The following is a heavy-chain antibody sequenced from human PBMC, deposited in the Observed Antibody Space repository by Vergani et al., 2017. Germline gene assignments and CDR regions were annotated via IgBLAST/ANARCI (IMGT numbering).Heavy chain of an antibody. CDR1: GGSISSSSYY. CDR3: ARALAVAGIYYYYGMDV. CDR2: INHSGST. J-gene: IGHJ6*02. D-gene: IGHD6-19*01. Sequence: QLQLQESGPGLVKPSETLSLTCTVSGGSISSSSYYWGWIRQPPGKGLEWIGEINHSGSTNYNPSLKSRVTISVDTSKNQFSLKLSSVTAADPAVYYCARALAVAGIYYYYGMDVWGQGTTVTVSS. V-gene: IGHV4-39*07.